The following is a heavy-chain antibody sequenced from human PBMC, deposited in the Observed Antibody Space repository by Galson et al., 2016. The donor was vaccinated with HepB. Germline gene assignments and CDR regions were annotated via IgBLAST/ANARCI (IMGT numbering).Heavy chain of an antibody. CDR3: ARDQFDYDGNTLSGLDY. V-gene: IGHV3-30-3*01. J-gene: IGHJ4*02. Sequence: SLRLSCAASGFTFSNYAIHWVRQAPGKGLEWVTIISHDGINKYYADSVKGRITISRDNAKNTMYLQMNSLSAEDTAVYYCARDQFDYDGNTLSGLDYWGQGTLVTVSS. D-gene: IGHD4-23*01. CDR1: GFTFSNYA. CDR2: ISHDGINK.